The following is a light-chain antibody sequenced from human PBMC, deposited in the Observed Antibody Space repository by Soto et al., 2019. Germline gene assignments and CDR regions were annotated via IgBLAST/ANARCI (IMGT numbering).Light chain of an antibody. Sequence: QSALTQPPSASGSPGQSVTISCTGTSSDVGRSNYVSWYQQHPGKAPKLMISEVNKRASGVPDRFSGSKSGNTASLTVSGLKAEDEADYYCSSYAGTPFVFGTGTKLTVL. CDR3: SSYAGTPFV. J-gene: IGLJ1*01. CDR2: EVN. CDR1: SSDVGRSNY. V-gene: IGLV2-8*01.